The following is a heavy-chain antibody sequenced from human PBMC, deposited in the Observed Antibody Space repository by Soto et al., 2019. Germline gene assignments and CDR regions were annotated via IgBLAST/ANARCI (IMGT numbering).Heavy chain of an antibody. CDR2: INPNSGGT. J-gene: IGHJ4*02. CDR3: ARGSSYGDYGEVDY. V-gene: IGHV1-2*04. D-gene: IGHD4-17*01. Sequence: ASVKVSCKASGYTFTGYYMHWVRQAPGQGLEWMGWINPNSGGTNYAQKFQGWVTMTRDTSISTAYMELSRLRSDDTAVYYCARGSSYGDYGEVDYWGQRTLVTVSS. CDR1: GYTFTGYY.